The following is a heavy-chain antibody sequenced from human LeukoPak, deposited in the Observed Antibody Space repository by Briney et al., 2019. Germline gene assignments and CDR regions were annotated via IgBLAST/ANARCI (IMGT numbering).Heavy chain of an antibody. CDR1: GFTFDDYA. D-gene: IGHD3-22*01. J-gene: IGHJ4*02. CDR2: ISWNSGSI. CDR3: AKPYYYDTSGLRTLDN. V-gene: IGHV3-9*01. Sequence: GRSLRLSCAASGFTFDDYAMHWVRQAPGKGLEWVSGISWNSGSIDYADSVKGRFTISRDNSKNTLYLQMNSLRAEDTAVYYCAKPYYYDTSGLRTLDNWGQGTLVTVSS.